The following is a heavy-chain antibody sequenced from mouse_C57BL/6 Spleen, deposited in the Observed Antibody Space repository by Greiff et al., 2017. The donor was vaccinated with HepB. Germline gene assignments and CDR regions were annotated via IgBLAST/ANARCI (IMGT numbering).Heavy chain of an antibody. Sequence: DVKLQESGPGLVKPSQSLSLTCSVTGYSITSGYYWNWIRQFPGNKLEWMGYISYDGSNNYNPSLKNRITITRDTSKNQFILKLNSVTTEDTATYYSAREEGYSSEAMDYWGQGTSVTVSS. CDR3: AREEGYSSEAMDY. J-gene: IGHJ4*01. V-gene: IGHV3-6*01. D-gene: IGHD2-12*01. CDR1: GYSITSGYY. CDR2: ISYDGSN.